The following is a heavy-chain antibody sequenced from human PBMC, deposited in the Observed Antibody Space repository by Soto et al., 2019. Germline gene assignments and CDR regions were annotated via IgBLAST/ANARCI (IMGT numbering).Heavy chain of an antibody. D-gene: IGHD3-22*01. CDR3: ARGYSSGYYDY. V-gene: IGHV1-69*02. CDR2: IIPILGIA. CDR1: GGTFSSYT. J-gene: IGHJ4*02. Sequence: QVQLVQSGAEVKKPGSSVKVSCKASGGTFSSYTISWVRQAPGQGLEWMGRIIPILGIANYAQKFQGRVTITADKSTSTAYMELSSLRSDDTAVYYCARGYSSGYYDYWGQGTLVTVSS.